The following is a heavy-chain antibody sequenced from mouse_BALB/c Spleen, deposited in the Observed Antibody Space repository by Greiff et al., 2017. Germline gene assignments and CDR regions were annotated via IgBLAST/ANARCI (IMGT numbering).Heavy chain of an antibody. D-gene: IGHD2-10*02. V-gene: IGHV5-17*02. CDR3: VYGNYAWFAY. CDR2: ISSGSSTI. Sequence: EVHLVESGGGLVQPGGSRKLSCAASGFTFSSFGMHWVRQAPEKGLEWVAYISSGSSTIYYADTVKGRFTISRDNPKNTLFLQMTSLRSEDTAMYYCVYGNYAWFAYWGQGTLVTVSA. J-gene: IGHJ3*01. CDR1: GFTFSSFG.